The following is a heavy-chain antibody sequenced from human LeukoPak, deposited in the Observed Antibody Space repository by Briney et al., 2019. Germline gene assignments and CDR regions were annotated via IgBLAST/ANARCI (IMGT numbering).Heavy chain of an antibody. CDR2: IRYDGTNK. D-gene: IGHD1-26*01. Sequence: GGSLRLSCAASGFTFSYYGMHWVRQAPGKGLEWAAFIRYDGTNKYYADSVKGRFTISRDNSRNTVYLQMNSLRVEDTAVYYCAKEMTRGRPPAFDIWGQGTLVTVSS. V-gene: IGHV3-30*02. CDR3: AKEMTRGRPPAFDI. CDR1: GFTFSYYG. J-gene: IGHJ3*02.